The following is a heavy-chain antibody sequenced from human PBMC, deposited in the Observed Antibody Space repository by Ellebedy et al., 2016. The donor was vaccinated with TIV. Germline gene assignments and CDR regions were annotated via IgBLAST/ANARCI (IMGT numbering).Heavy chain of an antibody. D-gene: IGHD2-15*01. CDR3: ARDSPVVDFDY. J-gene: IGHJ4*02. CDR1: GFTISGYS. CDR2: ITTSGSDR. V-gene: IGHV3-21*06. Sequence: GESLKISXEVSGFTISGYSMNWVRQSAGKGLEWVSSITTSGSDRHYADLVKGRFSISRDNAKNVLYLQMNSLRGEDTAVYFCARDSPVVDFDYWGQGTPVTVSS.